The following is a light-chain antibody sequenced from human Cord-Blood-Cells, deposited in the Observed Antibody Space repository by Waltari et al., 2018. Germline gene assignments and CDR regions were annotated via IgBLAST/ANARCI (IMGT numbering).Light chain of an antibody. CDR1: SSDVGGYNH. Sequence: QSALTQPASVSGSPGQSITISCTGTSSDVGGYNHVSWYQQPPGKAPKLMIHDVSKRPSGVSNRFSGSKSGNTASLTISGLQAEDEADYYCSSYTSSSSWVFGGGTKLTVL. CDR2: DVS. CDR3: SSYTSSSSWV. J-gene: IGLJ3*02. V-gene: IGLV2-14*01.